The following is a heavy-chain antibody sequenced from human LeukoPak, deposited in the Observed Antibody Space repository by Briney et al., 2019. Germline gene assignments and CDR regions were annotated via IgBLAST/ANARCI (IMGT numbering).Heavy chain of an antibody. V-gene: IGHV1-2*02. CDR2: IDPNSGGT. J-gene: IGHJ4*02. CDR1: GYTFTGYN. CDR3: ARPGGRPGYSGSDFDS. Sequence: VASVKVSCKASGYTFTGYNMHWVRQAPGQGLEWMGWIDPNSGGTSYAQKFQGRVTMTRDRSINTVYMELRRLTSDDRAVYYCARPGGRPGYSGSDFDSWGQGTLVTVSS. D-gene: IGHD5-12*01.